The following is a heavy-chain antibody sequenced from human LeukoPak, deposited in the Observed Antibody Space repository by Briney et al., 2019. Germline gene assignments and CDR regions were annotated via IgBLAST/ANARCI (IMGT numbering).Heavy chain of an antibody. CDR3: ARASWVLHLDY. CDR2: IYYSGST. V-gene: IGHV4-59*01. J-gene: IGHJ4*02. D-gene: IGHD1-26*01. CDR1: GASISSYY. Sequence: PSETLSLTCTVSGASISSYYWSWIRQPPGKGLEWIGYIYYSGSTNYNPSLKSRVTISVDTSKNQCSLKLSSVTAADTAVYYCARASWVLHLDYWGQGTLVTVSS.